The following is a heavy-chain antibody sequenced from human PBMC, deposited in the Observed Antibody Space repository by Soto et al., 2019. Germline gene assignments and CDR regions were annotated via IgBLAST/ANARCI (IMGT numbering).Heavy chain of an antibody. V-gene: IGHV4-4*02. CDR1: GDSITSPNW. Sequence: PSETLSLTCALSGDSITSPNWWVWVRQAPGKRLEWIGEIYHSGTTNYNPSLKRRVTISVDKSENQFSLKLTSVTAADTAVYYCARDRGIAAAGSWGQGILVTVPQ. CDR3: ARDRGIAAAGS. J-gene: IGHJ4*02. D-gene: IGHD6-13*01. CDR2: IYHSGTT.